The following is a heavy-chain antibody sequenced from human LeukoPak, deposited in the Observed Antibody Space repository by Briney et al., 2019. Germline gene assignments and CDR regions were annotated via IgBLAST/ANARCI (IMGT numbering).Heavy chain of an antibody. CDR2: ISFDGNKK. D-gene: IGHD3-16*01. CDR1: GFTFSSNA. V-gene: IGHV3-30*01. Sequence: PGRSLRLSCAASGFTFSSNAMHWVRQAPGKGLEWVAVISFDGNKKYYADSVKGRFPISRDNSRNTLYLQMNSLRTEDTAVYYCATESRLRVGTLEYWGQGTLVAVSS. CDR3: ATESRLRVGTLEY. J-gene: IGHJ4*02.